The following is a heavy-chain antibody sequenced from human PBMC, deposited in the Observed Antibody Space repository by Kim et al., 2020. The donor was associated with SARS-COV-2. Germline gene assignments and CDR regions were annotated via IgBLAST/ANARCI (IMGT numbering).Heavy chain of an antibody. J-gene: IGHJ4*02. Sequence: SETLSLTCTVSGGSISSSSYYWGWIRQPPGKGLEWIGSIYYSGSTYYNPSLKSRVTISVDTSKNQFSLKLSSVTAADTAVYYCARAGYSWFGELLLLFSYWGQGTLVTVSS. V-gene: IGHV4-39*07. CDR2: IYYSGST. D-gene: IGHD3-10*01. CDR1: GGSISSSSYY. CDR3: ARAGYSWFGELLLLFSY.